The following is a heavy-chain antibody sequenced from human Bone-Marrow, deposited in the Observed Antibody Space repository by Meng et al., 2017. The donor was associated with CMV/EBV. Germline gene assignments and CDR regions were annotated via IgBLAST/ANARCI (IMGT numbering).Heavy chain of an antibody. CDR1: GFTFSSYS. D-gene: IGHD3-9*01. Sequence: GGSLRLSCAASGFTFSSYSMNWVRQAPGKGLEWVSSISSSRSYIYYADSVKGRLTISRDNAKNSLYLQMNSLRAEDTAVYYCARDLGYFDSHYSYGMDVWGQGTTVTVSS. CDR2: ISSSRSYI. V-gene: IGHV3-21*01. CDR3: ARDLGYFDSHYSYGMDV. J-gene: IGHJ6*02.